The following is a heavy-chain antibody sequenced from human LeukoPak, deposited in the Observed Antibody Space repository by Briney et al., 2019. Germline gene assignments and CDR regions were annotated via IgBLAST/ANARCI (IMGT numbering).Heavy chain of an antibody. J-gene: IGHJ4*02. D-gene: IGHD5-12*01. V-gene: IGHV5-51*01. CDR3: ARIMADIYYFDD. CDR2: IYPGDSDT. Sequence: GEALEISWESAGYNFTSYWIGWGRQVPGKGVEGMGNIYPGDSDTRYTPPFQGQVTISADKSIRTAYLQWSSLKASDTAIYYCARIMADIYYFDDWGQGTLVTVSS. CDR1: GYNFTSYW.